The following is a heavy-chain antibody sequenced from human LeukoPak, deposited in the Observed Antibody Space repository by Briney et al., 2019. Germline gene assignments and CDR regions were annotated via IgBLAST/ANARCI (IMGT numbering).Heavy chain of an antibody. J-gene: IGHJ3*01. CDR2: IYYSGST. D-gene: IGHD6-19*01. V-gene: IGHV4-30-4*01. CDR1: GGSISSGDYY. CDR3: AGGGWSFDAFDF. Sequence: PSETLSLTCTVSGGSISSGDYYWSRIRQPPGKGLEWIGYIYYSGSTNYSPSLKSRVTISVDTSKNRFSLRLSSLTAADTAVYFCAGGGWSFDAFDFWGQGTMVTVSS.